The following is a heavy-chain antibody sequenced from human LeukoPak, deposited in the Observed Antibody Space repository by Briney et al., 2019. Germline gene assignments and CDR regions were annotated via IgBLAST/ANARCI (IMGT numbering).Heavy chain of an antibody. D-gene: IGHD2-2*01. Sequence: GGSLRLSCAASGFTFSSYGMHWVRQAPGKGLERVAVISYDGSNKYYADSVKGRFTISRDNSKNTLYLQMNSLRAEDTAVYYCAKDPGYCSSTSCYYADYWGQGTLVTVSS. CDR1: GFTFSSYG. CDR3: AKDPGYCSSTSCYYADY. J-gene: IGHJ4*02. V-gene: IGHV3-30*18. CDR2: ISYDGSNK.